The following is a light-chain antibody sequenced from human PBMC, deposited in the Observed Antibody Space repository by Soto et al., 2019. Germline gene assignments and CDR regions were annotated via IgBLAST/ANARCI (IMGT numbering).Light chain of an antibody. Sequence: QSVLTQRASVSGSPGQSITISCTGTSSDVGGYNYVSWYQHRPGKAPKLMIYDVSNRPSGVSNRFSGSKSGNTASLTISGLQPEDEADYYCSSYTTSNTRQIVFGTGTKVTVL. CDR2: DVS. CDR3: SSYTTSNTRQIV. J-gene: IGLJ1*01. CDR1: SSDVGGYNY. V-gene: IGLV2-14*03.